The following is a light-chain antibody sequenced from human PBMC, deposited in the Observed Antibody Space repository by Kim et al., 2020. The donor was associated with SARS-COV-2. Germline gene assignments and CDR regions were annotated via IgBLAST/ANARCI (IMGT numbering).Light chain of an antibody. CDR2: DAY. V-gene: IGKV3-20*01. CDR1: RGVHNTC. CDR3: HQYGGSLPYT. Sequence: SPGERATRACGASRGVHNTCKAWYQQEAGQDPRLLNYDAYNRAAGIPDRCSGSESATDFTITISRLEPEDLAVYSCHQYGGSLPYTFGQGTKLE. J-gene: IGKJ2*01.